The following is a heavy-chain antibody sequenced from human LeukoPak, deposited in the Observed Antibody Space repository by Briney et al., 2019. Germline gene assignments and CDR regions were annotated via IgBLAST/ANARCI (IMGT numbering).Heavy chain of an antibody. V-gene: IGHV3-33*01. CDR1: GFTFSSYG. J-gene: IGHJ4*02. CDR2: IWYDGSSK. CDR3: ARDHRDCNDY. D-gene: IGHD2-21*02. Sequence: PGRSLRLSCAASGFTFSSYGMHWVRQAPGKGLEWVAVIWYDGSSKYYADSVKGRFTISRDNSKNTLYLQMNSLRAEDTAVYYCARDHRDCNDYWGQGTLVTVSS.